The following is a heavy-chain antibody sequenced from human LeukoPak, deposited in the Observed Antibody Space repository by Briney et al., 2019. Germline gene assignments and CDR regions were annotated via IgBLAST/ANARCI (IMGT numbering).Heavy chain of an antibody. V-gene: IGHV7-4-1*02. CDR2: INTNTGNP. Sequence: ASVKVSCKASGYTFTSYAMNWVRQAPGQGLEWMGWINTNTGNPTYAQGFTGRFVFSLDTSVSTAYLQISSLKAEDTAVYYCARSCRSYSNFWGVYNDTGGQEPLVTVSS. CDR3: ARSCRSYSNFWGVYNDT. D-gene: IGHD3-3*01. J-gene: IGHJ5*02. CDR1: GYTFTSYA.